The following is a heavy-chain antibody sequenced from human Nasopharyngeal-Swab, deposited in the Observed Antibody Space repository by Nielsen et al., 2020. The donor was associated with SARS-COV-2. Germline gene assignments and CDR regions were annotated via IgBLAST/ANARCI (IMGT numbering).Heavy chain of an antibody. CDR1: GGTFSSYA. V-gene: IGHV1-69*10. CDR3: ARAHMIVVPDAFDI. Sequence: SVKVSCKASGGTFSSYAISWVRQAPGQGLEWMGGIIPILGIANYVQKFQGRVTITADKSTSTAYMELSSLRSEDTAVYYCARAHMIVVPDAFDIWGQGTMVTVSS. D-gene: IGHD3-22*01. J-gene: IGHJ3*02. CDR2: IIPILGIA.